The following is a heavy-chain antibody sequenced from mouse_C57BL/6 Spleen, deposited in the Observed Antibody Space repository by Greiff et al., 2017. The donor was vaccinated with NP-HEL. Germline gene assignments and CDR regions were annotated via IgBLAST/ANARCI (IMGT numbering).Heavy chain of an antibody. D-gene: IGHD4-1*01. CDR2: ISSGSSTI. CDR1: GFTFSDYG. J-gene: IGHJ2*01. Sequence: EVKVEESGGGLVKPGGSLKLSCAASGFTFSDYGMHWVRQAPEKGLEWVAYISSGSSTIYYADTVQGRFTISRDNAKNTLFLQMTSLRSEDTAMYYCARRTGYFDYWGQGTTLTVSS. CDR3: ARRTGYFDY. V-gene: IGHV5-17*01.